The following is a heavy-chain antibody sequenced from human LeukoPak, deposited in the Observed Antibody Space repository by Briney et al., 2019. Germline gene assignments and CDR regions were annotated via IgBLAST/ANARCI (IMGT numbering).Heavy chain of an antibody. J-gene: IGHJ4*02. CDR1: GGSFSGYY. CDR2: INHSGST. D-gene: IGHD3-16*01. V-gene: IGHV4-34*01. Sequence: PSETLSLTCAVYGGSFSGYYWSWIRQPPGKGLEWIGEINHSGSTNYNPSLKSRLTISADTSKNHFSLKLSSVTAADTAVYYCARADAYLGEIGYWGQGTPVTVSS. CDR3: ARADAYLGEIGY.